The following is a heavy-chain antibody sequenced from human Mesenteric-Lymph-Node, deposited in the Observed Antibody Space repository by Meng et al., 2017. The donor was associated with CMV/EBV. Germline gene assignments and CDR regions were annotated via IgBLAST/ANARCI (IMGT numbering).Heavy chain of an antibody. V-gene: IGHV4-34*01. J-gene: IGHJ4*02. CDR2: INNSGST. CDR1: GGSFSGYY. CDR3: ARHQRWLKSEGGFNY. Sequence: VQRRQCVAGLFDASETLSLTCTVEGGSFSGYYWRWIRQPPGKGLDWIWEINNSGSTNYNPSLKNRVTISVETSKNQFSLKLSSVTAADTAVYYCARHQRWLKSEGGFNYWGQGTLVTVSS. D-gene: IGHD4-23*01.